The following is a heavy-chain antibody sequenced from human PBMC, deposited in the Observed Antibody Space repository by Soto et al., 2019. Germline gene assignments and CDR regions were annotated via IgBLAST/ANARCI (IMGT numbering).Heavy chain of an antibody. CDR1: GFTFSSYA. J-gene: IGHJ3*02. CDR2: ISYDGSNK. Sequence: QVQLVESGGGVVQPGWSLRLSCAASGFTFSSYAMHWVRQAPGKGLEWVAVISYDGSNKYYADSVKGRFTISRDNSKNTLYLQMNSLRAEDTAVYYCARDAYSIEKDAFDIWGQGTMVTVSS. V-gene: IGHV3-30-3*01. D-gene: IGHD6-13*01. CDR3: ARDAYSIEKDAFDI.